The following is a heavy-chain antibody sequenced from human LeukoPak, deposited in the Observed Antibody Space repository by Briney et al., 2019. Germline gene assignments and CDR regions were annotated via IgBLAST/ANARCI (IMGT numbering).Heavy chain of an antibody. J-gene: IGHJ4*02. Sequence: PGGSLRLSCAASGFTFSDYYMSWIRQAPGKGLEWVSYISSSGSTIYYADSVKGRFTISRDNAKNSLYLQMNSLRAEDTAVYYCARAPYSSGWTPHFDYWGQGTLVTVSS. CDR1: GFTFSDYY. CDR2: ISSSGSTI. D-gene: IGHD6-19*01. V-gene: IGHV3-11*04. CDR3: ARAPYSSGWTPHFDY.